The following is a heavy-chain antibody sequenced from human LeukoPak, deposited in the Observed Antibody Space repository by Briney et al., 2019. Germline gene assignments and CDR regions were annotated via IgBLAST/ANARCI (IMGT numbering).Heavy chain of an antibody. CDR3: ARDEGRGYSYGYY. J-gene: IGHJ4*02. D-gene: IGHD5-18*01. Sequence: ASVKVSCKASGYTFTGYYMHWVRQAPGQGLEWMGWINPNSGGTSYAQKFQGRVTMTRDTSISTAYMELSRLRSDDTAVYYCARDEGRGYSYGYYWGQGTLVTVSS. V-gene: IGHV1-2*02. CDR1: GYTFTGYY. CDR2: INPNSGGT.